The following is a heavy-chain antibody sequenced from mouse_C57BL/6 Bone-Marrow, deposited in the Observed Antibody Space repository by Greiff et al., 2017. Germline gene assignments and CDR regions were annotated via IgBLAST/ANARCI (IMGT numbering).Heavy chain of an antibody. CDR3: ASRSFQSRDYYAMDY. CDR2: IYPRSGNT. CDR1: GYTFTSYG. Sequence: VQLQQSGAELARPGASVKLSCKASGYTFTSYGISWVKQRTGQGLEWIGEIYPRSGNTYYNEKFKGKATLTADKSSSTAYMELRSLTSEYSAVYFCASRSFQSRDYYAMDYCGQGTSVTVSS. J-gene: IGHJ4*01. V-gene: IGHV1-81*01.